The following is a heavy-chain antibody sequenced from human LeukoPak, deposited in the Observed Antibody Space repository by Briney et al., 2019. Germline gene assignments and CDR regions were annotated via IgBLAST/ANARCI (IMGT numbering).Heavy chain of an antibody. Sequence: PGGSLRLSCAASGFTFSNAWMSWVRQAPGKGLEWVGRIKSKTDGGTTDYAAPVKGRFTISRDDSKNTLYLQMNSLKTEDTAVYYCTTAVWFGGFLCDYWGQGTLVTVSS. V-gene: IGHV3-15*01. CDR2: IKSKTDGGTT. CDR3: TTAVWFGGFLCDY. J-gene: IGHJ4*02. D-gene: IGHD3-10*01. CDR1: GFTFSNAW.